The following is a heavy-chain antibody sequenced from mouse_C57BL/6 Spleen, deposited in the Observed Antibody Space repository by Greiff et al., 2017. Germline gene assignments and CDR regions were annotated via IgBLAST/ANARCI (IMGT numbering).Heavy chain of an antibody. Sequence: EVMLVESGGGLVQPGGSLSLSCAASGFTFTDYYMSWVRQPPGKALEWLGFIRNKANGYTTEYSASVKGRFTISRDNSQSILYLQMNALRAEDSATYYCARYKTTVRYFDVWGTGTTVTVSS. CDR2: IRNKANGYTT. V-gene: IGHV7-3*01. D-gene: IGHD1-1*01. CDR1: GFTFTDYY. CDR3: ARYKTTVRYFDV. J-gene: IGHJ1*03.